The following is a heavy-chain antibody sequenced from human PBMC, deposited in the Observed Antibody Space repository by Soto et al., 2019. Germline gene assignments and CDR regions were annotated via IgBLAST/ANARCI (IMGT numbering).Heavy chain of an antibody. CDR3: ARGNVVAIDY. V-gene: IGHV4-30-2*01. Sequence: SETLSLTCAVSGGSISSGGFSWSWIRQPPGKGLEWIGYINHSGTSFYNPSLKSRVTISVDASKNQFSLKLSSVTAADTAVYYCARGNVVAIDYWGQGTLVTVS. CDR1: GGSISSGGFS. CDR2: INHSGTS. J-gene: IGHJ4*02. D-gene: IGHD2-21*01.